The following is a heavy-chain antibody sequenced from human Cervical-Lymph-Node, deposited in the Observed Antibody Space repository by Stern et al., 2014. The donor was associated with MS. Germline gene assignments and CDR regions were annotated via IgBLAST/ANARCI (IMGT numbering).Heavy chain of an antibody. V-gene: IGHV1-69*01. D-gene: IGHD3-22*01. Sequence: VQPVESGAEVRKPGSSVKVSCKASGGTFTNHAVSWVRQAPGQGLEWMGGIIAFFGTGNYAQKFQDRVTITADESTNTVYMELNSLRSEDTAVYYCARPTTYYYDSRGYFDFDDWGQGTLVTVSS. CDR2: IIAFFGTG. J-gene: IGHJ4*02. CDR3: ARPTTYYYDSRGYFDFDD. CDR1: GGTFTNHA.